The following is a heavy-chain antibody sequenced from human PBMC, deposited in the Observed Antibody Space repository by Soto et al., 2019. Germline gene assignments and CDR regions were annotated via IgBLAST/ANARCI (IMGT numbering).Heavy chain of an antibody. CDR2: MNPNSGNT. Sequence: QVQLVQSGAEVKKPGASVKVSCKASGYTFTSYDINWVRQATGQGLEWMGWMNPNSGNTGYAQKFQGRVTMTRNTSISTAYMELSSMRSEEKAVYYCVRGGAYCGGDCYSPAAYWYFDLWGRGTLVTVSS. CDR3: VRGGAYCGGDCYSPAAYWYFDL. D-gene: IGHD2-21*02. J-gene: IGHJ2*01. CDR1: GYTFTSYD. V-gene: IGHV1-8*01.